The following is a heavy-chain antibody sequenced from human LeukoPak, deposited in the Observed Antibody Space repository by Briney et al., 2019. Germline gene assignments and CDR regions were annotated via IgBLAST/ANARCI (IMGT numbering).Heavy chain of an antibody. Sequence: ASVKVSCKASGYTFTSYAMHWVRQAPGQRLEWMGWINAGNGNTKYSQKFQGRVTITRDTSASTAYMELSSLRSEDTAVYYCASSPGIALPFDYWGQGTLVTVSS. V-gene: IGHV1-3*01. CDR3: ASSPGIALPFDY. CDR2: INAGNGNT. J-gene: IGHJ4*02. D-gene: IGHD6-13*01. CDR1: GYTFTSYA.